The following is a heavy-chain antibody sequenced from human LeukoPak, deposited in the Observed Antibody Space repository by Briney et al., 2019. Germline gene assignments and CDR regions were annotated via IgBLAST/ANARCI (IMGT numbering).Heavy chain of an antibody. CDR1: GYTFTGYY. Sequence: ASVKVSCKASGYTFTGYYIHWMRQAPGQGLEWMGRINPNSGATNYAQKFQGRVTMTRDTSISTAYMDLSSLTSDDTAVYYCARGRDWNYLHWGQGTLVTVSS. V-gene: IGHV1-2*06. D-gene: IGHD1-7*01. CDR3: ARGRDWNYLH. CDR2: INPNSGAT. J-gene: IGHJ4*02.